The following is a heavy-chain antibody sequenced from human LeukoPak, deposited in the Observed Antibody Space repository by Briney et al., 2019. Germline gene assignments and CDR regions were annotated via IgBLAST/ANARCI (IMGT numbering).Heavy chain of an antibody. CDR3: ARHQPSTVVTPKHAFDI. J-gene: IGHJ3*02. CDR2: IYTSGST. D-gene: IGHD4-23*01. V-gene: IGHV4-4*09. Sequence: PSETLSLTCTVSGGSISSYYWSWIRQPPGKGLEWIGYIYTSGSTNYNPSLKSRVTTSVDTSKNQFSLKLSSVTAADTAVYYCARHQPSTVVTPKHAFDIWGQGTMVTVSS. CDR1: GGSISSYY.